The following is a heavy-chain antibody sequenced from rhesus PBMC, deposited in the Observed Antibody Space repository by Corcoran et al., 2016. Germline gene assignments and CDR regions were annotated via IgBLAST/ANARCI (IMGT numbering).Heavy chain of an antibody. CDR2: IYGSRGST. Sequence: QVQLQESGPGAVKPSETLSLTCAVSGGSISGGYDWSWIRQPPGKGLEWIVYIYGSRGSTNYNPSLKNRVTISKGASKNEFSLKLSSVTAADTAVYYCARIYTVTWLPIDYWGQGVLVTVSS. CDR3: ARIYTVTWLPIDY. D-gene: IGHD4-23*01. CDR1: GGSISGGYD. J-gene: IGHJ4*01. V-gene: IGHV4-76*01.